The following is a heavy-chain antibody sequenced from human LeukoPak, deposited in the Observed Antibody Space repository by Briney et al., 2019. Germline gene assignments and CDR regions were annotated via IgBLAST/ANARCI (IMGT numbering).Heavy chain of an antibody. CDR1: GFTFSSYG. CDR2: IYSGGSK. Sequence: GGSLRLSCAASGFTFSSYGMSWVRQAPGKGLEWVSVIYSGGSKYYADFVKGRFTISRDNSKNTVYLQMNSLRVEDMAVYYCARESPFDWYFDLWGRGTLVAVSS. D-gene: IGHD2/OR15-2a*01. J-gene: IGHJ2*01. V-gene: IGHV3-66*01. CDR3: ARESPFDWYFDL.